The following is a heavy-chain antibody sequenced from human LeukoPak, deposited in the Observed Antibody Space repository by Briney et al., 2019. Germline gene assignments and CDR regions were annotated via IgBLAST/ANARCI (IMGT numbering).Heavy chain of an antibody. CDR3: ARDLSTVASPFDY. D-gene: IGHD4-23*01. Sequence: GGSLRLSCAASGFTFSSYSMNLVRQAPGKGLEWVSSISSSSSYIYYADSVKGRFTISRDNAKNSLYLQMNSLRAEDTAVYYCARDLSTVASPFDYWGQGTLVTVSS. CDR2: ISSSSSYI. CDR1: GFTFSSYS. V-gene: IGHV3-21*01. J-gene: IGHJ4*02.